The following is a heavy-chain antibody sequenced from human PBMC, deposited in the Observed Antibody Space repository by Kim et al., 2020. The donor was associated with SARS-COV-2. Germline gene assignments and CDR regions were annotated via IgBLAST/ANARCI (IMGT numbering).Heavy chain of an antibody. J-gene: IGHJ6*02. Sequence: SETLSLTCTVSGGSISSSSYYWGWIRQPPGKGLEWIGSIYYSGSTYYNPSLKSRVTISVDTSKNQFSLKLSSVTAADTAVYYCARRPGGPGIGYYYYGMDVWGQGTTVTVSS. D-gene: IGHD6-13*01. CDR3: ARRPGGPGIGYYYYGMDV. CDR1: GGSISSSSYY. V-gene: IGHV4-39*01. CDR2: IYYSGST.